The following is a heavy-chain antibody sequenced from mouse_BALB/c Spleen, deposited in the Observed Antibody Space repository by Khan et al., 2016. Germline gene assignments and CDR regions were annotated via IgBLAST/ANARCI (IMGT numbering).Heavy chain of an antibody. Sequence: EVKLLESGGGLVQPGGSLKLSCAASGFDFSRYWMSWVRQAPGQGLEWIGEINPDSSTINYTPSLQDKFLISRHNAKNTLYLQMSKVGSEDTALYYCSSTFWYFDVWGAGTTVTVSS. V-gene: IGHV4-1*02. J-gene: IGHJ1*01. CDR2: INPDSSTI. CDR1: GFDFSRYW. CDR3: SSTFWYFDV.